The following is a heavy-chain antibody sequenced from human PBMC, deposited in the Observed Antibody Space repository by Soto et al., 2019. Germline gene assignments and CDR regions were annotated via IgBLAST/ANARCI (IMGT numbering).Heavy chain of an antibody. Sequence: QVQLVESGGGVVQPGRSLRLSCAASGFALTSHGMHWVRQAPGKGLEWVALIWYDGSKTSYADSVQGRFTISRDTSKNTLNLQLNSLSPADTAVYDCAGADSKSAFDIWGQGTMVTVSS. J-gene: IGHJ3*02. CDR1: GFALTSHG. V-gene: IGHV3-30*19. CDR3: AGADSKSAFDI. D-gene: IGHD3-22*01. CDR2: IWYDGSKT.